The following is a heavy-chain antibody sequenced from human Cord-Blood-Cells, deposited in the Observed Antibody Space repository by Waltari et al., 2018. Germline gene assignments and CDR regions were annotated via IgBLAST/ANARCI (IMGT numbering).Heavy chain of an antibody. D-gene: IGHD3-3*01. V-gene: IGHV4-31*03. Sequence: QVQLQESGPGLVKPSQTLSLTCTVSGGSISSGGYYWSWIRQHPGKGLEWIGYIYYSGSTYYNPSLKSRVTISVDTSKNQFSLKLSSVTAADTAVHYCARDSSHYYDFWSGYYAFDIWGQGTMVTVSS. CDR3: ARDSSHYYDFWSGYYAFDI. CDR1: GGSISSGGYY. J-gene: IGHJ3*02. CDR2: IYYSGST.